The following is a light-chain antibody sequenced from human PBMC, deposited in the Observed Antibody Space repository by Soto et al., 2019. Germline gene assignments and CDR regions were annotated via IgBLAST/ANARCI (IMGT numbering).Light chain of an antibody. CDR3: QQCDSSPLT. V-gene: IGKV3-20*01. CDR1: QSVSSSF. J-gene: IGKJ4*01. CDR2: GAS. Sequence: EIVLTQSPGTLSLSPGERATLSCRASQSVSSSFLAWYQQKPHQAPGLLIYGASSRATGIPARFSGSGSGTDFTLTISRLEPDDSAVYYCQQCDSSPLTFGRGTKVEIK.